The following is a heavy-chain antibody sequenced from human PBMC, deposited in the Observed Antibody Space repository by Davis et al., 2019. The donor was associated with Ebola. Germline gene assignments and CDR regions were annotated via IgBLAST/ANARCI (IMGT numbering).Heavy chain of an antibody. J-gene: IGHJ4*02. Sequence: GSLRLSCTVSGGSISSYYWSWIRQPPGKGLEWIGYIYYSGSTNYNPSLKSRVTISVDTSKNQFSLKLSSVTAADTAVYYCARTNYDILTGYSDNWGQGTLVTVSS. D-gene: IGHD3-9*01. V-gene: IGHV4-59*01. CDR2: IYYSGST. CDR1: GGSISSYY. CDR3: ARTNYDILTGYSDN.